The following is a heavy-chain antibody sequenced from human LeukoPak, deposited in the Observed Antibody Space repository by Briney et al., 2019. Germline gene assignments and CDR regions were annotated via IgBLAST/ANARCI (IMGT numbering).Heavy chain of an antibody. V-gene: IGHV4-38-2*01. Sequence: SETLSLTCAVSGYSISSGYYWGWIRQPPGKALEWIGTIHYSGSTYDNPSLKSRVTISVDTSKSQFSLKLSSVTAADTAVYYCARVYGGATVDYWGQGTLVTVSS. CDR3: ARVYGGATVDY. J-gene: IGHJ4*02. CDR1: GYSISSGYY. CDR2: IHYSGST. D-gene: IGHD1-26*01.